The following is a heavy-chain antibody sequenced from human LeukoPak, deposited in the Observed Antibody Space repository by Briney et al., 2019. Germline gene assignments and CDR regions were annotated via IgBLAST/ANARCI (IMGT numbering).Heavy chain of an antibody. CDR2: IYYSGST. V-gene: IGHV4-59*01. CDR1: GGSISSYC. D-gene: IGHD1-26*01. CDR3: ARDAWSGSYQTRGAFDI. J-gene: IGHJ3*02. Sequence: PSETLSLTCTVSGGSISSYCWSWIRQPPGKGLEWIGYIYYSGSTNYNPSLKSRVTISVDTSKNQFSLKLGSVTAADTAVYYCARDAWSGSYQTRGAFDIWGQGTMVTVSS.